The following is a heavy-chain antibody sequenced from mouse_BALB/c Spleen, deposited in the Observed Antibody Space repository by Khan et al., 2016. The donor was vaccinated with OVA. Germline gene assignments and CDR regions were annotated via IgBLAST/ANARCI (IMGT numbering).Heavy chain of an antibody. Sequence: EVQVVESGGGLVKPGGSLKLSCAASGFTFSNYAMSWVRQSPEKRLEWVASISSGDSTYYPDSVKGRFTISRDNARNILYLQMRSLRSEDTAMYYCARDYWFAYWGQGTLVTVSA. V-gene: IGHV5-6-5*01. CDR3: ARDYWFAY. CDR2: ISSGDST. J-gene: IGHJ3*01. CDR1: GFTFSNYA.